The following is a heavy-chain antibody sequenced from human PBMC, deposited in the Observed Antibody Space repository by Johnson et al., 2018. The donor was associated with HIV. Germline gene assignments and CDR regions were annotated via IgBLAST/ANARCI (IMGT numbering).Heavy chain of an antibody. Sequence: VQLVESGGSVVRPGGSLRLSCAASGFTVSNNYMSWVRQAPGKGLEWVSVIYSGGSTYYADSVKGRFTISRDNSKNTLYLQMNSLRAEDTAVYYCAKGLKLGSGDDAFDIWGQGTMVTVSS. D-gene: IGHD7-27*01. V-gene: IGHV3-66*02. J-gene: IGHJ3*02. CDR1: GFTVSNNY. CDR2: IYSGGST. CDR3: AKGLKLGSGDDAFDI.